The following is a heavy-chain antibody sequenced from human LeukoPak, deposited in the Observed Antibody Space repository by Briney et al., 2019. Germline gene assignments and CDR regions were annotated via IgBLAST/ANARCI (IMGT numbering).Heavy chain of an antibody. CDR3: ARVGDYGDLWDY. CDR1: GYTFTGHY. Sequence: ASVKVSCKASGYTFTGHYMHWVRQAPGQGLEWVGRINPNSGGTNYAQKLQGRVTMTTDTSTSTAYMELRSLRSDDTAVYYCARVGDYGDLWDYWGQGTLVTVSS. V-gene: IGHV1-2*06. J-gene: IGHJ4*02. D-gene: IGHD4-17*01. CDR2: INPNSGGT.